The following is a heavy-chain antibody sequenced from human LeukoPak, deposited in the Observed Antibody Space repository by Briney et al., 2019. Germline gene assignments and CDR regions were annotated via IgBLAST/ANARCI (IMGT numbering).Heavy chain of an antibody. CDR2: ISGSSHDI. CDR3: ATVLREYTSDKF. D-gene: IGHD5-18*01. CDR1: GFSFSGSY. V-gene: IGHV3-11*06. Sequence: GGSLRLSCAASGFSFSGSYMSWIRQAPGKGLEWVSYISGSSHDINYADSVKGRFTVSRDNTKNSIFLQMNRLIVEHTAVYYCATVLREYTSDKFWGQGTLVTVPS. J-gene: IGHJ4*02.